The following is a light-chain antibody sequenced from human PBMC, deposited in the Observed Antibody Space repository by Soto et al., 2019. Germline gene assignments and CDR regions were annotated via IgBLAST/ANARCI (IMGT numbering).Light chain of an antibody. Sequence: DIQMTQSPSSLSASVGDRVTITCRASQGISNYLAWYQQKPGKVPKLLIYAASTMQSGVPSRFSGSGSGTDFTLTISSLQPEAVATYYCQKYNSARHTFGHGTKLEIQ. V-gene: IGKV1-27*01. CDR2: AAS. J-gene: IGKJ2*01. CDR3: QKYNSARHT. CDR1: QGISNY.